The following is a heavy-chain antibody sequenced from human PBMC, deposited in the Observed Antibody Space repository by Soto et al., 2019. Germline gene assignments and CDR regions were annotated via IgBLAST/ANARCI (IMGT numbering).Heavy chain of an antibody. CDR3: ARSHKTYYYAMDV. J-gene: IGHJ6*02. CDR1: GGSISGYY. D-gene: IGHD2-15*01. V-gene: IGHV4-59*08. Sequence: QVQLHESGPGLVKPSETLSLTCSVSGGSISGYYWSWIRQPPGKGLEWIGYIYYSGSTNYNPSLKSRVTISVDTSKNQFSLKLGSVTAADTTVYYCARSHKTYYYAMDVWGQGTTVTVSS. CDR2: IYYSGST.